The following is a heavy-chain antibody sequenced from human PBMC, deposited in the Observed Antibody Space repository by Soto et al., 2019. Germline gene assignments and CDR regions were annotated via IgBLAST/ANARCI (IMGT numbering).Heavy chain of an antibody. CDR1: GYTFTSYG. Sequence: ASVKVSCKASGYTFTSYGISWVRQAPGQGLEWMGWINPTSGGTVYAQNFQDRVTMTRDTSISTAYMELRRLNSDDTAVYYCARDPDYGDYWGYFFDSWGQGTPVTVSS. D-gene: IGHD4-17*01. CDR3: ARDPDYGDYWGYFFDS. J-gene: IGHJ4*02. CDR2: INPTSGGT. V-gene: IGHV1-2*02.